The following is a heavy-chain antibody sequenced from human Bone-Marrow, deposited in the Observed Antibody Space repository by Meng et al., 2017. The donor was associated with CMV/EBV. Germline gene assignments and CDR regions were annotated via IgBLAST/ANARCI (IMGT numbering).Heavy chain of an antibody. CDR3: ARGRRRLAAAGTYYYYGMDV. Sequence: SETLSITCAVYGGSSSGYYWSWIRQPPGKGLEWIGEIKHSGSTNYNPSLKSRVTISVDTSKNQFSLKLSSVTASDTAVYYCARGRRRLAAAGTYYYYGMDVWGQGTTVTVSS. V-gene: IGHV4-34*01. J-gene: IGHJ6*02. D-gene: IGHD6-13*01. CDR1: GGSSSGYY. CDR2: IKHSGST.